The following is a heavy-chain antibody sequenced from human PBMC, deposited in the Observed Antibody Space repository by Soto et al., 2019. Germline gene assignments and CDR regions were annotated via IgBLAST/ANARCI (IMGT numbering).Heavy chain of an antibody. CDR3: AGGRGAVAGTSSHYYGMDV. CDR2: IYYRGST. J-gene: IGHJ6*02. CDR1: GGSISSYY. D-gene: IGHD6-19*01. Sequence: SETLSLTCTVSGGSISSYYWSWIRQPPGKGLEWIGYIYYRGSTNYNPSLKSRVTISVDTSKNQFSLKLSSVTAADTAVYYCAGGRGAVAGTSSHYYGMDVWGQGTTVTVSS. V-gene: IGHV4-59*01.